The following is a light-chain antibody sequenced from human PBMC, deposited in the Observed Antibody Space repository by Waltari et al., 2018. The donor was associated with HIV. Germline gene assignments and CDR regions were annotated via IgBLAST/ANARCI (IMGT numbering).Light chain of an antibody. J-gene: IGLJ3*02. Sequence: QSALTQPVSVSVSPGQAITISCPGTSSDVGSYNLVSWYQQHPGKAPKLMIYEGSKRPSGVSNRFSGSKSGNTASLTISGLQAEDEADYYCCSYAGSSTWVFGGGTKLTVL. V-gene: IGLV2-23*01. CDR3: CSYAGSSTWV. CDR1: SSDVGSYNL. CDR2: EGS.